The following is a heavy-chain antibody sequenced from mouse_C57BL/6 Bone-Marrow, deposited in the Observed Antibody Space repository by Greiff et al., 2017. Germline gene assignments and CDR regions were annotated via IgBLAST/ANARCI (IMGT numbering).Heavy chain of an antibody. CDR1: GFTIKDDY. D-gene: IGHD1-1*01. V-gene: IGHV14-4*01. CDR3: TKVVHY. Sequence: DVKLVESGAELVRPGASVKLSCTASGFTIKDDYMHWVKQRPEQGLEWIGWIDPENGDTEYASKFQGKATITADTSSNTAYLQLSSLTSEDTAVYYCTKVVHYWGQGTTLTVSS. J-gene: IGHJ2*01. CDR2: IDPENGDT.